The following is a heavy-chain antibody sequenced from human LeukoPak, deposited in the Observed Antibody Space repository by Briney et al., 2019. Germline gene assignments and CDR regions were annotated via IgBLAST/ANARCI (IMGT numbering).Heavy chain of an antibody. J-gene: IGHJ4*02. D-gene: IGHD3-10*01. CDR1: GYTFTGYY. CDR3: ARDSVLLWFGEFLFDY. V-gene: IGHV1-2*02. Sequence: ASVKVSCTASGYTFTGYYMHWVRQAPGQGLEWMGWINPNSGGTNYAQKFQGRVTMTRDTAISTAYMELSRLRSDDTAVYYCARDSVLLWFGEFLFDYWGQGTLVTVSS. CDR2: INPNSGGT.